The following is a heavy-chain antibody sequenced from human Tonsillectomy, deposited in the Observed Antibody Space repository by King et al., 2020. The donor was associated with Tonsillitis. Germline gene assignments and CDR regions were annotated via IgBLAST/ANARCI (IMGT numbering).Heavy chain of an antibody. CDR1: GGSFSGYY. V-gene: IGHV4-34*01. D-gene: IGHD2-15*01. J-gene: IGHJ4*02. CDR2: INQSGST. Sequence: VQLQQWGAGLLKPSETLSLTCAVYGGSFSGYYWSWIRKPPGKGLEWSGEINQSGSTNYNPSLKSRVTISVDTSKNQFSLKLSSVTAADTAVYYCARITVALDYWGQGTLVTVSS. CDR3: ARITVALDY.